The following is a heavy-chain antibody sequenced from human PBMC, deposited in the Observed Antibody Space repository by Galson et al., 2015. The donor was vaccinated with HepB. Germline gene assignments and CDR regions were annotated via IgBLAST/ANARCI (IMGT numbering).Heavy chain of an antibody. J-gene: IGHJ6*02. CDR1: GYAFTGYY. Sequence: SVKVSCKASGYAFTGYYMHWVRQAPGQGLEWMGGINPNSGGTNYAQKFQGRVTMTRDTPINTAYMELSSLRFDDTAVYYCAVWPPDGMDVWGQGTTVTVSS. V-gene: IGHV1-2*02. CDR2: INPNSGGT. CDR3: AVWPPDGMDV. D-gene: IGHD2-21*01.